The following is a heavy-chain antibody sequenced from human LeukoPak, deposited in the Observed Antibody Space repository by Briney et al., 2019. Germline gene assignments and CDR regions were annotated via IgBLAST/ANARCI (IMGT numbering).Heavy chain of an antibody. CDR2: IYHTGST. J-gene: IGHJ4*02. V-gene: IGHV4-59*01. Sequence: SETLSLTCSVSGGPITEYYWSWFRQLPGKGLEWIGYIYHTGSTNYSPSLKSRVTLSVDASRNQFSLRLVSVTAADTAVYCCARDRGTTGYYYLDSWGQGILVTVSS. D-gene: IGHD1-26*01. CDR1: GGPITEYY. CDR3: ARDRGTTGYYYLDS.